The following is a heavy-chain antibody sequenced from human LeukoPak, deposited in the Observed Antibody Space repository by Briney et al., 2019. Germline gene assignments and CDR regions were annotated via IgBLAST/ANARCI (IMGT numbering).Heavy chain of an antibody. J-gene: IGHJ2*01. Sequence: SETLSLTCTASGVAISSYSWSWIRQPAGKGLEWICRIYSSGSTNYNPSLKSRVTMSVDTSKNKFSLELSSVTAADTAVYYCARDRKELAAAVHYWYFDCWGRGTLVTVSS. CDR2: IYSSGST. CDR3: ARDRKELAAAVHYWYFDC. CDR1: GVAISSYS. D-gene: IGHD6-25*01. V-gene: IGHV4-4*07.